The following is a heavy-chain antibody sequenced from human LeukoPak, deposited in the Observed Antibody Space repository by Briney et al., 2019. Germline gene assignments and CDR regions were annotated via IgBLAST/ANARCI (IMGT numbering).Heavy chain of an antibody. CDR3: ARSNVLLWFGESYYFDY. D-gene: IGHD3-10*01. CDR2: MNPNSGNT. J-gene: IGHJ4*02. Sequence: GASVKVSCKASGYTFSTYDINWVRQAPGQGLEWMGWMNPNSGNTGYAQKFQGRVTMTGNTSISTAYLELSSLRPEDTAVYYCARSNVLLWFGESYYFDYWGQGTLVTVSS. V-gene: IGHV1-8*01. CDR1: GYTFSTYD.